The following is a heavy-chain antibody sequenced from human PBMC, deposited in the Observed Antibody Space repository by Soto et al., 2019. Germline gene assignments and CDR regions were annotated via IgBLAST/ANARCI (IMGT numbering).Heavy chain of an antibody. CDR2: INHSGST. CDR3: ARQPAQYDFWSGYYRAEWFDP. Sequence: SETLSLTCAVYGGSFSGYYWSWIRQPPGKGLEWIGEINHSGSTNYNPSLKSRVTISVDTSKNQLSLKLSSVTAADTAVYYCARQPAQYDFWSGYYRAEWFDPWGQGTLVTVFS. CDR1: GGSFSGYY. J-gene: IGHJ5*02. D-gene: IGHD3-3*01. V-gene: IGHV4-34*01.